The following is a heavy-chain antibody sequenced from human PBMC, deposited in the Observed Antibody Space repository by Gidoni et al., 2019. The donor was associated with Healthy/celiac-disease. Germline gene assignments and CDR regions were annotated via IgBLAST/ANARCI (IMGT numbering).Heavy chain of an antibody. D-gene: IGHD2-15*01. CDR3: AMGYCSGGSCYRVYYYYYGMDV. J-gene: IGHJ6*02. Sequence: QVQLVQSGAEVKKPGSSVKVSCKASGGTFSSYAISWVRQAPGQGLEWMGGIIPIFGTANYAQKFQGRVTITADESTSTAYMELSSLRSEDTAVYYCAMGYCSGGSCYRVYYYYYGMDVWGQGTTVTVSS. V-gene: IGHV1-69*01. CDR2: IIPIFGTA. CDR1: GGTFSSYA.